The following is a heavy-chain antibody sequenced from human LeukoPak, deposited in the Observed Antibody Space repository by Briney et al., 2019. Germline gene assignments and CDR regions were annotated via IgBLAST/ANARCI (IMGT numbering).Heavy chain of an antibody. D-gene: IGHD6-19*01. J-gene: IGHJ4*02. Sequence: PGGSLRLSCAASGFTFSSYSMNWVRQAPGKGLEWVSSISSSSSYIYYADSVKGRFTISRDNSKNTLYLQMNSLRAEDTAVYYCAKEGSSGWYGGDYYFDYWGQGTLVTVSS. CDR3: AKEGSSGWYGGDYYFDY. V-gene: IGHV3-21*04. CDR1: GFTFSSYS. CDR2: ISSSSSYI.